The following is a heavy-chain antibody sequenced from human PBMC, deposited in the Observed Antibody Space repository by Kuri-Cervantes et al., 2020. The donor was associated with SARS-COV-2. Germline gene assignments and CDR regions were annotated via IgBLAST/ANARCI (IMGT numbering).Heavy chain of an antibody. CDR2: ISGSGANT. CDR1: GFTFSSFP. Sequence: GESLKISCAASGFTFSSFPMSWVRQAPGKGLEWVSGISGSGANTYYADSVKGRFTISRDNAKNSLYLQMNSLRAEDTAVYYCARWGGLDSSGYYYEAFDIWGQGTMVTVSS. V-gene: IGHV3-23*01. D-gene: IGHD3-22*01. J-gene: IGHJ3*02. CDR3: ARWGGLDSSGYYYEAFDI.